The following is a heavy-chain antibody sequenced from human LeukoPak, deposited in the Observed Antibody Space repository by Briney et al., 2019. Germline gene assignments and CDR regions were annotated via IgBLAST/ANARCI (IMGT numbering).Heavy chain of an antibody. CDR1: GGTFSSYA. D-gene: IGHD3-9*01. Sequence: ASVKVSCKASGGTFSSYAISWVRQAPGQGLEWMGGIIPIFGTANYAQKFQGRVTITADDSTSTAYMELSSLRAEDTAVYYCARDLLGSHTSYSSGAWDYWGQGTLVTVSS. CDR2: IIPIFGTA. CDR3: ARDLLGSHTSYSSGAWDY. J-gene: IGHJ4*02. V-gene: IGHV1-69*13.